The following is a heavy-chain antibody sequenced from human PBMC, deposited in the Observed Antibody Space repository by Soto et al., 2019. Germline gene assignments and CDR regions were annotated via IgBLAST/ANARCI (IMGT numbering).Heavy chain of an antibody. CDR3: ARGETPIDY. CDR2: ISAHNGNT. Sequence: QVQLVQSGAEVKKPGASVKVSCKASGYTFTNFGISWVRQPPGQGLEWMGWISAHNGNTNHAQNFQGRVTITTDTSTNTAYIELRSLRSDDKAVYYCARGETPIDYWGQGTLVTVSS. J-gene: IGHJ4*02. V-gene: IGHV1-18*01. CDR1: GYTFTNFG. D-gene: IGHD1-26*01.